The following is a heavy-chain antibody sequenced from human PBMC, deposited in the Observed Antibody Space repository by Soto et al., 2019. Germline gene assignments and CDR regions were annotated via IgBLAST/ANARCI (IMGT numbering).Heavy chain of an antibody. Sequence: QVQLQESGPGLVKPSQTLSLTCTVSGGSISSGDYYWSWIRQPPGKGLEWIGYIYYSGSTYYNPSLKSRVTISVDTSKTQSPLKLSSVTAADTAVYYCARLVQLLQGRWFDPWGQGTLVTVSS. CDR1: GGSISSGDYY. D-gene: IGHD2-15*01. J-gene: IGHJ5*02. CDR2: IYYSGST. CDR3: ARLVQLLQGRWFDP. V-gene: IGHV4-30-4*01.